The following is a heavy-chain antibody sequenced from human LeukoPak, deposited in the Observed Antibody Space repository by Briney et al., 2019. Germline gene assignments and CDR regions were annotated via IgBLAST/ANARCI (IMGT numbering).Heavy chain of an antibody. CDR2: INPNSGGT. CDR1: GYTFTGYY. Sequence: ASVKVSCKASGYTFTGYYMHWVRQAPGQGLEWMGWINPNSGGTNYAQKFQGRVTMTRDTSISTAYMELSRLRSDDTAVYYGAIDHSWDRGVTPLHWFDPWGQGTLVSVSS. V-gene: IGHV1-2*02. CDR3: AIDHSWDRGVTPLHWFDP. D-gene: IGHD3-10*01. J-gene: IGHJ5*02.